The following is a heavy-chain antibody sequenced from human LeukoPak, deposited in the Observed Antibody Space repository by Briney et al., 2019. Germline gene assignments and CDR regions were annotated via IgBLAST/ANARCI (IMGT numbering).Heavy chain of an antibody. Sequence: GGSLRLSCVGSGFCLSDYWMHWVRPTPGKGLMWVSRITSDGSTTWYADSVKGRFTVSRDNAKNTLFLEMNSLRDEDTAVYYCAREPIYYHAMDVWGQGTAVTVSS. CDR2: ITSDGSTT. CDR1: GFCLSDYW. D-gene: IGHD5-24*01. V-gene: IGHV3-74*01. J-gene: IGHJ6*02. CDR3: AREPIYYHAMDV.